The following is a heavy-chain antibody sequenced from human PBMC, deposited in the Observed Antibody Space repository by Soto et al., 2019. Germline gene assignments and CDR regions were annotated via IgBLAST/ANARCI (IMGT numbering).Heavy chain of an antibody. Sequence: GGSLRLSCAASGFTFSSYGMHWVRQAPGKGLEWVAVIWYDGSNKYYADSVKGRFTISRDNSKNTLYLQLNSLSAEDTAVYYCAKRSGLSSSWYAFDYWGPGTLVTVSS. J-gene: IGHJ4*02. D-gene: IGHD6-13*01. CDR2: IWYDGSNK. V-gene: IGHV3-33*06. CDR3: AKRSGLSSSWYAFDY. CDR1: GFTFSSYG.